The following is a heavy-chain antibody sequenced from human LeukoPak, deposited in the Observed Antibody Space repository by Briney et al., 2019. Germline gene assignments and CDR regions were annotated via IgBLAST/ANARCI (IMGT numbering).Heavy chain of an antibody. J-gene: IGHJ6*03. CDR1: GGSISSYY. D-gene: IGHD2-15*01. Sequence: SETLSLTCTVSGGSISSYYWTWIRQPAGKGLEWIGRIDSSGSTKYNPSLKSRVTMSVDTSKNQFSLKLSSVTAADTAVYYCARDQVAGYFPYYYYMDVWGKGTTVTISS. V-gene: IGHV4-4*07. CDR2: IDSSGST. CDR3: ARDQVAGYFPYYYYMDV.